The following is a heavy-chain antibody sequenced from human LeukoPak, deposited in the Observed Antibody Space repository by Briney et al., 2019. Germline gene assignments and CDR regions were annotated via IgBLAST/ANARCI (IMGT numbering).Heavy chain of an antibody. CDR1: RFTFSSYG. CDR2: IRYDGSNK. J-gene: IGHJ4*02. D-gene: IGHD4-17*01. CDR3: AKEIRPTVTTPGWTYFDY. Sequence: SGGSLRLSCAASRFTFSSYGMHWVRQAPGKGLEWGAFIRYDGSNKYYADSVKGRFTISRDNTKNTLYLQMNSLRAEDTAVYSCAKEIRPTVTTPGWTYFDYWGQGALVTVSS. V-gene: IGHV3-30*02.